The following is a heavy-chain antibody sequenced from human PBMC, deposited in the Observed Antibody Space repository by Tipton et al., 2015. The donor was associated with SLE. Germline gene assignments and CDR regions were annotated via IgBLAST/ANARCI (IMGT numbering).Heavy chain of an antibody. J-gene: IGHJ2*01. CDR3: ARDGDRGGIEDWYFDL. Sequence: TPSLTCTVSGGSISSGGYYWTWIRQHPGKGLEWIGYIYYSGSTYYNPSLKSRVTISVDTSKNQFSLKLNSVTAADTAVYYCARDGDRGGIEDWYFDLWGRGTLVTVSS. CDR1: GGSISSGGYY. V-gene: IGHV4-31*03. CDR2: IYYSGST. D-gene: IGHD3-10*01.